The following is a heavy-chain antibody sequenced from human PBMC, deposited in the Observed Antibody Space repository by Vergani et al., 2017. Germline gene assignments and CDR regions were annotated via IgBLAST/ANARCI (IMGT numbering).Heavy chain of an antibody. CDR1: FDSIRNLY. CDR2: IHYSENT. D-gene: IGHD3-10*01. V-gene: IGHV4-59*11. CDR3: GRVADFYGLGSRLLDL. J-gene: IGHJ5*02. Sequence: QVQLQESGPGLVKSSETLSLTCSVSFDSIRNLYCNWIRQPPGKGLEWIGSIHYSENTNYNTSLETRVTISGDTSKNQFSLKLNFVTAADTAVYYCGRVADFYGLGSRLLDLLGQGILVTVSS.